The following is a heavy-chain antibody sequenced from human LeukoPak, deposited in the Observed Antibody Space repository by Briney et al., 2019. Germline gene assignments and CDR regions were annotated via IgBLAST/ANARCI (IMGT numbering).Heavy chain of an antibody. D-gene: IGHD3-3*01. Sequence: SETLSLTCTVSGGSISSYYWSWIRQPPGEGLEWIGYIYYSGSTNYNPSLKSRVTISVDTSKNQFSLKLSSVTAADTAVYYCARLTDYYFDYWGQGTLVTVSS. CDR1: GGSISSYY. CDR2: IYYSGST. V-gene: IGHV4-59*08. CDR3: ARLTDYYFDY. J-gene: IGHJ4*02.